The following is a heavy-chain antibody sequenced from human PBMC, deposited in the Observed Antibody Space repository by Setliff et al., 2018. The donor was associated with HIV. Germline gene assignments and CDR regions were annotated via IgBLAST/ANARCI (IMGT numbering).Heavy chain of an antibody. CDR2: IYHSGST. CDR1: GYSLSSGYF. V-gene: IGHV4-38-2*01. Sequence: SETLSLTCADSGYSLSSGYFWGWIRQPPGKGLEWIGSIYHSGSTYYNPSLKSRVTISVDTSKNQFSLRLSSVTAAATPVYYCASTSRRLGDSSGNEGAFDIWGQGTMVTVSS. D-gene: IGHD3-22*01. CDR3: ASTSRRLGDSSGNEGAFDI. J-gene: IGHJ3*02.